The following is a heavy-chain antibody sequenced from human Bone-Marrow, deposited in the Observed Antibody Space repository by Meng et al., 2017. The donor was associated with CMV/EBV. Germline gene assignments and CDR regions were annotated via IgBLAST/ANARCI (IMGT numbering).Heavy chain of an antibody. Sequence: SVKVSCKSSGGTFSSYAISWVRQAPGQGLEWMGGIIPVPGIANYAQKFQGRVTITADISTRTAYMELNSLRSADTAVYYCAREGVIPAERPTEETYYFANWGPGKLVHGAS. D-gene: IGHD2-2*01. V-gene: IGHV1-69*10. CDR3: AREGVIPAERPTEETYYFAN. CDR2: IIPVPGIA. J-gene: IGHJ4*02. CDR1: GGTFSSYA.